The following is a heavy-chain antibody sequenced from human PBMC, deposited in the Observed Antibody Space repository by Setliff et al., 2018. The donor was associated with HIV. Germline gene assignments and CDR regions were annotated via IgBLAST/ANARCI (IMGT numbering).Heavy chain of an antibody. CDR1: YSFTGYY. J-gene: IGHJ4*02. D-gene: IGHD2-2*01. CDR3: ARKDGVGYCDSNSCYGIGPIDF. Sequence: YSFTGYYVNWVRQAPGQGLEWMGRINPKSGATNLAQKFQGRVTLTRDTSVTTVYMELTSLRSDDTAVYYCARKDGVGYCDSNSCYGIGPIDFWGQGSLVTVSS. V-gene: IGHV1-2*06. CDR2: INPKSGAT.